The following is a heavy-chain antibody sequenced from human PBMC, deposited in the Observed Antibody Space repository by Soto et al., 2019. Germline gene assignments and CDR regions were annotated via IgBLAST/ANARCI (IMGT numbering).Heavy chain of an antibody. Sequence: ASVKVSCKASGYTFTSYDINWVRQATRQGLEWMGWMNPNSGNTGYAQKFQGRVTMTRNTSISTAYMELSSLRSEDTAVYYCARGYCISTSCAKNWFDPWGQGTLVTVSS. CDR2: MNPNSGNT. D-gene: IGHD2-2*01. J-gene: IGHJ5*02. V-gene: IGHV1-8*01. CDR3: ARGYCISTSCAKNWFDP. CDR1: GYTFTSYD.